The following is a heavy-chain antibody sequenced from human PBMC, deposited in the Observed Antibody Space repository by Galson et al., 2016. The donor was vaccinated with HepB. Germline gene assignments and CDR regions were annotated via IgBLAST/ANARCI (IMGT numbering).Heavy chain of an antibody. CDR1: GFTFTAYG. D-gene: IGHD5-12*01. Sequence: SVKVSCKASGFTFTAYGINWVRKAPGQGLEWMGWINAYNGNTNYAQSFQGRVTMTTDTSTGTAYMELWNLRSDDTALYYCARVLGGYDFYPWGQGTLVTVSS. CDR2: INAYNGNT. CDR3: ARVLGGYDFYP. J-gene: IGHJ5*02. V-gene: IGHV1-18*01.